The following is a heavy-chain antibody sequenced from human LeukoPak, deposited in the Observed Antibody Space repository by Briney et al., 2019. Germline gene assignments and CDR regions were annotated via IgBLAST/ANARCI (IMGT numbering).Heavy chain of an antibody. V-gene: IGHV3-48*04. CDR1: GFTFSTYN. CDR3: ASTTVTTVL. CDR2: ISSSSSTI. J-gene: IGHJ2*01. Sequence: GGSLRLSCAASGFTFSTYNMNWVRQAPGKGLEWISYISSSSSTIYYADSVKGRFTISRDNAKNSLFLQMNSLRAEDTAVYYCASTTVTTVLWGRGTLVTVSS. D-gene: IGHD4-11*01.